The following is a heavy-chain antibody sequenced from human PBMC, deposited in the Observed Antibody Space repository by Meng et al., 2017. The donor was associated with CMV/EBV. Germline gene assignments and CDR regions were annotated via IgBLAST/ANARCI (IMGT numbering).Heavy chain of an antibody. CDR3: ARHRPNWNRDY. J-gene: IGHJ4*02. V-gene: IGHV5-10-1*01. CDR2: IDPSDSYT. CDR1: RYSFTRYW. Sequence: LRISGKGSRYSFTRYWISWGRQMPGKGLEWMGRIDPSDSYTNYSPSFQGHVTISADKSISTAYLQWSSLKASDTAMYYCARHRPNWNRDYWGQGTLVTV. D-gene: IGHD1-1*01.